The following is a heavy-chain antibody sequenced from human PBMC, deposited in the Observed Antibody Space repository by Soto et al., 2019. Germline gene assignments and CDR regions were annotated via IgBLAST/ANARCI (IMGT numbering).Heavy chain of an antibody. V-gene: IGHV3-33*01. CDR1: GFTFSSYG. D-gene: IGHD6-13*01. CDR2: IWYDGSNK. Sequence: GGSLRLSCAASGFTFSSYGMHWVRQAPGKGLEWVAVIWYDGSNKYYADSVKGRFTISRDNSKNTLYLQMNSLRAEDTAVYYCARDGVRDSSSWFLNWFDPWGQGT. J-gene: IGHJ5*02. CDR3: ARDGVRDSSSWFLNWFDP.